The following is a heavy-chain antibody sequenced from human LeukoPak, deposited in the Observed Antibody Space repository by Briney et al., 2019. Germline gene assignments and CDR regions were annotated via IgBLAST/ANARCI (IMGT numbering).Heavy chain of an antibody. CDR3: AREGARDSSGYYGDAFDI. CDR2: ISSSNSYI. CDR1: GFTFSSYS. Sequence: GGSLRLSCAAPGFTFSSYSMNWVRQAPGKGLEWGSSISSSNSYIYYADSVKGRFTISRDNAKNSLYLQMNSLRAEDTALYYCAREGARDSSGYYGDAFDIWGQGTMVTVSS. D-gene: IGHD3-22*01. V-gene: IGHV3-21*01. J-gene: IGHJ3*02.